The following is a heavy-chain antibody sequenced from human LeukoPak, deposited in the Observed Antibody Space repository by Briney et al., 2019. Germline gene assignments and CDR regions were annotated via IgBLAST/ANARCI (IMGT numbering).Heavy chain of an antibody. CDR1: GFTFSSYW. CDR2: INSDGSST. V-gene: IGHV3-74*01. CDR3: ARVDDYGDYVPGY. Sequence: GGSLRLSXAASGFTFSSYWMHWVRQAPGKGLVWVSRINSDGSSTSYADSVKGRFTISRDNAKNTLYLQMNSLRAEDTAVYYCARVDDYGDYVPGYWGQGTLVTVSS. J-gene: IGHJ4*02. D-gene: IGHD4-17*01.